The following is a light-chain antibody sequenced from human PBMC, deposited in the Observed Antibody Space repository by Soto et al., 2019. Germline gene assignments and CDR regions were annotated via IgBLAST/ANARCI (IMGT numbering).Light chain of an antibody. CDR2: DAS. CDR3: QQYNSYSIT. V-gene: IGKV1-5*01. CDR1: QSISGW. J-gene: IGKJ5*01. Sequence: DIQMTQSPSTLSASVGDRVTITCRASQSISGWLAWYQQRPGKAPKLLIYDASNLQCGVPSRFSGSGSGTEFTLTISSLQPGDFAIYYCQQYNSYSITFGQGTRLEIK.